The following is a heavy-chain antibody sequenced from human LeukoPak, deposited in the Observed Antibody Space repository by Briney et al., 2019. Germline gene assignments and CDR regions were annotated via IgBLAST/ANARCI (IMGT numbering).Heavy chain of an antibody. CDR1: GGSISSYH. CDR3: ARWEYYYYGMDV. V-gene: IGHV4-59*08. D-gene: IGHD1-26*01. J-gene: IGHJ6*02. CDR2: IYYSGST. Sequence: PSETLSLTCTVSGGSISSYHWSWIRQPPGKGLEWIGYIYYSGSTNYNPSLKSRVTISVDTSKNQFSLKLSSVTAADTAVYYCARWEYYYYGMDVWGQGTTVTVSS.